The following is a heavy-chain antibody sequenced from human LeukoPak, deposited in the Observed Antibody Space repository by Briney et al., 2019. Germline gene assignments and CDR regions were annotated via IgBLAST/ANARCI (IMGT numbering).Heavy chain of an antibody. Sequence: PGGSLRLSCAASGFTSSSYAMHWVRQAPGKGLEYVSAISSNGGSTYYANSVKGRFTISRDNSKNTLYLQMGSLRSEDTAVYYCAAGYSGSYYVYWGQGTLVTVSS. J-gene: IGHJ4*02. D-gene: IGHD1-26*01. CDR2: ISSNGGST. V-gene: IGHV3-64*01. CDR1: GFTSSSYA. CDR3: AAGYSGSYYVY.